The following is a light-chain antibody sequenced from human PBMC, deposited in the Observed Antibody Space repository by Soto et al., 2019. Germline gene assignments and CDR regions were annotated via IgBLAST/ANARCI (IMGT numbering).Light chain of an antibody. Sequence: EIVLTQSPGTLSLSPGERATLSCRASQSVSSSYLAWYQQKPGQAPRLLIYGASSRATGIPDRFSGSGSGTDVTLTISRLEPEDFAVSYCQQYGSSPITFGGGTKVEIK. CDR1: QSVSSSY. V-gene: IGKV3-20*01. J-gene: IGKJ4*01. CDR2: GAS. CDR3: QQYGSSPIT.